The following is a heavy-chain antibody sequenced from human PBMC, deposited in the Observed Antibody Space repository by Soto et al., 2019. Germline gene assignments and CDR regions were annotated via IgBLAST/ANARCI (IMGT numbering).Heavy chain of an antibody. D-gene: IGHD3-10*01. CDR2: IYHSGSA. V-gene: IGHV4-30-4*01. CDR3: ARTSPRGSGTWLDT. CDR1: GGAIRPDDYY. Sequence: SFTGTVSGGAIRPDDYYWMWIRQPPGKGLEWIGYIYHSGSAYYSPSLKSRVTISIDTSKNQLSLKLSSVTAADTAVYYCARTSPRGSGTWLDTWGQGTLVTVSS. J-gene: IGHJ5*02.